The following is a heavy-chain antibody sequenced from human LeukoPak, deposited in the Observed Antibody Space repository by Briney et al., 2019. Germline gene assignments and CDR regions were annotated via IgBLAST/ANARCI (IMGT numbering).Heavy chain of an antibody. D-gene: IGHD3-22*01. CDR3: AIDYYDSHSLDY. CDR2: ISYDGSNK. V-gene: IGHV3-30-3*01. J-gene: IGHJ4*02. CDR1: GFTFNYHA. Sequence: PGGSLRLSCAASGFTFNYHAMHWVRQAPGKGLEWVAVISYDGSNKYYADSVKGRFTISRDNSKNTLYLQMNSLRAEDTAVYYCAIDYYDSHSLDYWGQGTLVTVSS.